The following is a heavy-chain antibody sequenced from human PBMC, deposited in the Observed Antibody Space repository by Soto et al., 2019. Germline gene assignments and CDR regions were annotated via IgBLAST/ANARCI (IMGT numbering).Heavy chain of an antibody. Sequence: QVQLVQSGAEVKKPGSSVKVSCKASGGTFSSYAISWVRQAPGQGLEWLGGLIPILGTANYAQKFQGRVAVTAVESTSTGYRALSSLRSEATAVYYCARGGVVVVPAAPSTYGLDVWGQGTTVTVSS. CDR2: LIPILGTA. J-gene: IGHJ6*02. V-gene: IGHV1-69*12. CDR3: ARGGVVVVPAAPSTYGLDV. CDR1: GGTFSSYA. D-gene: IGHD2-2*01.